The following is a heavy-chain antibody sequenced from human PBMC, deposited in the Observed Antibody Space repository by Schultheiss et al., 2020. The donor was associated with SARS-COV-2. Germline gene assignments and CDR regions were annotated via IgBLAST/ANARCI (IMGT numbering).Heavy chain of an antibody. CDR1: GFTFSSYA. CDR2: ISYDGSNK. D-gene: IGHD3-22*01. J-gene: IGHJ4*02. V-gene: IGHV3-30-3*01. CDR3: ARASESYYYDSSGYYGY. Sequence: GESLKISCAASGFTFSSYAMHWVRQAPGKGLEWVAVISYDGSNKYYADSVKGRFTISRDNSKNTLFLQMGSLRAEDTAVYYCARASESYYYDSSGYYGYWGQGTLVTVSS.